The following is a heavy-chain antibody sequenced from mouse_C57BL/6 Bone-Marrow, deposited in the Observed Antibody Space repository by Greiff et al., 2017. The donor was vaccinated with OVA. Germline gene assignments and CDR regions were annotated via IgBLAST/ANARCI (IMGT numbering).Heavy chain of an antibody. V-gene: IGHV1-81*01. CDR1: GYTFTSYG. CDR3: ARENSYYFDY. CDR2: IYPRSGNT. J-gene: IGHJ2*01. Sequence: QVQLKESGAELARPGASVKLSCKASGYTFTSYGISWVKQRTGQGLEWIGEIYPRSGNTYYNEKFKGKATLTADKSSSTAYMELRSLTSEDSAVYFCARENSYYFDYWGQGTTLTVSS.